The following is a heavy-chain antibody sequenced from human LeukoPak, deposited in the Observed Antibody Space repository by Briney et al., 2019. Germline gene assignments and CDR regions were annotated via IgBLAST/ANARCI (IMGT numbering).Heavy chain of an antibody. CDR3: VRDNKGIAVSAAFDI. V-gene: IGHV6-1*01. CDR1: GDSLSSNTAT. Sequence: SQTLSLTCALSGDSLSSNTATWGWGRPSPSRGLGWRGGTYYRSKWSTDYAVSVISRIKINPDTSKNQFSLQLNSVIPEDTAVYYCVRDNKGIAVSAAFDIWGQGTMVTVSS. D-gene: IGHD6-19*01. J-gene: IGHJ3*02. CDR2: TYYRSKWST.